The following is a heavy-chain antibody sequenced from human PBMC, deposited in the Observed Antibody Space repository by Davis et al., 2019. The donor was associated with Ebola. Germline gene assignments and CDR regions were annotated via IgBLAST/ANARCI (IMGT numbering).Heavy chain of an antibody. CDR3: ARGLGYGILYRVPAGMDV. CDR1: GGSFSGYY. CDR2: INHSGST. D-gene: IGHD2-8*01. Sequence: PSETLSLTCAVYGGSFSGYYWSWIRQPPGKGLEWIGEINHSGSTNYNPSLKSRVTISVDTSKNQFSLKLSSVTAADTAVYYCARGLGYGILYRVPAGMDVWGQGTTVTVSS. J-gene: IGHJ6*02. V-gene: IGHV4-34*01.